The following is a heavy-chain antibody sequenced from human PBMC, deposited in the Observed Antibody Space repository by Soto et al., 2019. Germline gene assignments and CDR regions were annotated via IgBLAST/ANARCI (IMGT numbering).Heavy chain of an antibody. V-gene: IGHV1-8*01. CDR2: MNPNSGNT. Sequence: GASVKVSCKASGYTFTSYDINWVRQATGQGLEWMGWMNPNSGNTGYAQKFQGRVTMTRNTSISTAYMELSSLRSEDTAVYYCARRGYSSSWYYYYYYGMDVWGLGTTVTVSS. CDR1: GYTFTSYD. CDR3: ARRGYSSSWYYYYYYGMDV. J-gene: IGHJ6*02. D-gene: IGHD6-13*01.